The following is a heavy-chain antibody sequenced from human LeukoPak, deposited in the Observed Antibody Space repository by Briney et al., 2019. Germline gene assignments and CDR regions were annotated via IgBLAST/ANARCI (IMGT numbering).Heavy chain of an antibody. V-gene: IGHV3-23*01. CDR3: ARQAGTRLGGTDPVDY. J-gene: IGHJ4*02. CDR1: GFTFSSYG. CDR2: ISSSGGSI. D-gene: IGHD2-8*02. Sequence: PGGTLRLSCAASGFTFSSYGMSWVRQAPGKGLEWVSGISSSGGSIYYADSVKGRFTISRDNSKNTLYLQMNSLRAEDTAVYYCARQAGTRLGGTDPVDYWGQGTLVTVSS.